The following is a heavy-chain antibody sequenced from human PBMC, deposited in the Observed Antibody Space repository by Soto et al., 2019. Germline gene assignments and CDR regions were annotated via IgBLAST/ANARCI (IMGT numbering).Heavy chain of an antibody. Sequence: PVGSLRLSCAASGFTFSNYAMGWVRQAPGKGLEWVSSITDSGDYTYYADSVKGRFTISRDNSKNTLYLQMNSLRADDTALYYCASAKAVVIAALGIWGQGTMVTVS. CDR3: ASAKAVVIAALGI. J-gene: IGHJ3*02. CDR1: GFTFSNYA. V-gene: IGHV3-23*01. CDR2: ITDSGDYT. D-gene: IGHD2-21*01.